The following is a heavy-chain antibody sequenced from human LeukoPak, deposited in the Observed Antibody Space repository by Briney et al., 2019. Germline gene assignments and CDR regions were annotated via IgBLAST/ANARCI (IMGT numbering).Heavy chain of an antibody. Sequence: SETLSLTCTVSGGSISSYYWSWIRQHPGKGLEWIGYIYYSGSTYYNPSLKSRVTISVDTSKNQFSLKLSSVTAADTAVYYCASSDCSSTSCPSNWFDPWGQGTLVTVPS. D-gene: IGHD2-2*01. V-gene: IGHV4-59*06. CDR3: ASSDCSSTSCPSNWFDP. J-gene: IGHJ5*02. CDR1: GGSISSYY. CDR2: IYYSGST.